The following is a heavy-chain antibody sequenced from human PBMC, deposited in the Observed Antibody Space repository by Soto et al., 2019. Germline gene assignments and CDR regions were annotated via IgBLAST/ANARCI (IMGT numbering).Heavy chain of an antibody. CDR1: GFTFTSSA. CDR2: IVVGSGNT. Sequence: SVKVSCKASGFTFTSSAVQWVRQARGQRLEWIGWIVVGSGNTNYAQKFQERVTMTRDMSTSTAYMELSSLRSEDTAMYYCARHIVGELLPPYYMDVWGKGTTVTVSS. D-gene: IGHD1-7*01. CDR3: ARHIVGELLPPYYMDV. J-gene: IGHJ6*03. V-gene: IGHV1-58*01.